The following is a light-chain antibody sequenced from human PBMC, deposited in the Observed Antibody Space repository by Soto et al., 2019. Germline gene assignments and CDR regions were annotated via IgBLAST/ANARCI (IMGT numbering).Light chain of an antibody. CDR2: GAS. J-gene: IGKJ5*01. CDR3: QQHLIFWLP. V-gene: IGKV3-20*01. Sequence: TQSASTLSLSPRQRATLSCRGGRGVSSSCLAWYQQKPGQAPRLLIYGASGRATGIPDRFSGSGSGTDFTLTISRLKPDDFALYYCQQHLIFWLPFGQGTRLEIK. CDR1: RGVSSSC.